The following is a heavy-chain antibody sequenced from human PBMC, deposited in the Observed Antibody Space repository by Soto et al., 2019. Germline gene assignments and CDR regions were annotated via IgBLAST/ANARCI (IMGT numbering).Heavy chain of an antibody. CDR1: GFTLSTYV. V-gene: IGHV3-30*18. J-gene: IGHJ6*02. CDR2: ISYDVYLK. CDR3: AKDFKVSGSHYGTLNYYYGMDV. Sequence: PDGSLRLSCVACGFTLSTYVMQWVRQASGRGLEWGAVISYDVYLKYDVDAVKGRLPVARDDTKITLFLEMNSLRVEDTAVYFCAKDFKVSGSHYGTLNYYYGMDVWGQGTTVTV. D-gene: IGHD3-10*01.